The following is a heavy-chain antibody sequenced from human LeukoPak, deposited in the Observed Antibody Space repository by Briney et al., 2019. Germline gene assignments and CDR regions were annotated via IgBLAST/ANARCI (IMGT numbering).Heavy chain of an antibody. CDR1: GYTFTDYY. D-gene: IGHD2-21*02. CDR3: ARDWVVATDTRGTAILPPGY. CDR2: INPKSGVT. V-gene: IGHV1-2*02. Sequence: GASVKVSCKASGYTFTDYYIHWVRQAPGQGLEWMAWINPKSGVTIYAQKFQGRVTMTSDTSISTAYMELSRLRSDDTAVYYCARDWVVATDTRGTAILPPGYWGQGTLVTVSS. J-gene: IGHJ4*02.